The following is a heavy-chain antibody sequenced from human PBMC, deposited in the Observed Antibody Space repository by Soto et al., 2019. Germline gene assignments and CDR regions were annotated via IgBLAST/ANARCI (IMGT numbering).Heavy chain of an antibody. Sequence: SETLSLTCTVSGGSISSSSYYWGWIRQPPGKGLEWIGSIYYSGSTYYNPSLKSRVTISVDTSKNQFSLKLSSVTAADTAVYYCARQGDYGSGYGLFDYWGQGTLVTVSS. J-gene: IGHJ4*02. CDR1: GGSISSSSYY. CDR2: IYYSGST. CDR3: ARQGDYGSGYGLFDY. D-gene: IGHD3-10*01. V-gene: IGHV4-39*01.